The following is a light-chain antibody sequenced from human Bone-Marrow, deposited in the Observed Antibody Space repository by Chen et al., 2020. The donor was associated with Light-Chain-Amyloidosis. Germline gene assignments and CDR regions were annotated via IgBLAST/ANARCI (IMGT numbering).Light chain of an antibody. CDR3: SSYTSSSTQV. Sequence: SYELTQPPSVSVSPGQTASITCSGDKLGDKYACWYQQKPGQSPVLVIYQDSKRPSGIPERFSGSNSGNTATLTISGTQAEDEADYYCSSYTSSSTQVFGGGTKLTVL. J-gene: IGLJ3*02. V-gene: IGLV3-1*01. CDR1: KLGDKY. CDR2: QDS.